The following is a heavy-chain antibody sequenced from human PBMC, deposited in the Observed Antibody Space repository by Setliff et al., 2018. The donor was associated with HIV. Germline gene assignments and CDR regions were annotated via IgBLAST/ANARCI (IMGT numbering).Heavy chain of an antibody. J-gene: IGHJ5*02. Sequence: PSETLSLTCTVSGYSISSDYSWSWIRQPPGKGLEWIGSISYSGSTNYNPSLKSRVTISVDTSKNQFSLSLTSVTGADTAVYYCARGGASSKYLDPWGQGTLVTVSS. D-gene: IGHD2-15*01. CDR2: ISYSGST. CDR3: ARGGASSKYLDP. CDR1: GYSISSDYS. V-gene: IGHV4-38-2*02.